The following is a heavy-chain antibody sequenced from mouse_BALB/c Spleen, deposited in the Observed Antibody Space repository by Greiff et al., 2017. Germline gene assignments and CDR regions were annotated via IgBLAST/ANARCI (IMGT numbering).Heavy chain of an antibody. J-gene: IGHJ1*01. CDR1: GYTFTSYW. CDR3: TNDRYDWYFDV. CDR2: IYPSDSYT. D-gene: IGHD2-14*01. V-gene: IGHV1-69*02. Sequence: QVQLQQPGAELVRPGASVKLSCKASGYTFTSYWINWVKQRPGQGLEWIGNIYPSDSYTNYNQKFKDKATLTVDKSSSTAYMQLSSPTSEDSAVYYCTNDRYDWYFDVWGAGTTVTVSA.